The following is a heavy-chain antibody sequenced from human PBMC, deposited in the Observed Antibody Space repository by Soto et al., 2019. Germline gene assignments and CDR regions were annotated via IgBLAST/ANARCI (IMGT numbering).Heavy chain of an antibody. CDR3: ASEVAALNWFAP. CDR2: ISSSSSTI. J-gene: IGHJ5*02. Sequence: GGALRLSCAASGFTFSSYSMNWVRQAPGKGLEWVSYISSSSSTIYYADSVKGRFTISRDNAKNSLYLQMNSLRDEDTAVYYCASEVAALNWFAPWGQGTLVTVSS. V-gene: IGHV3-48*02. CDR1: GFTFSSYS.